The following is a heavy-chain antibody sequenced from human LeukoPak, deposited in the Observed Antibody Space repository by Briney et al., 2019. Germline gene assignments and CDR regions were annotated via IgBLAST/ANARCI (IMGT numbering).Heavy chain of an antibody. Sequence: GGSLRLSCAASGFTFSSYWISWVRQAPGKGLEWVANIKQDGSEKYYVDSVKGRFTISRDNAKNSLYLQMNSLRAEDTAVYYCAYSSSWYDLNDYWGQGTLVTVSS. CDR1: GFTFSSYW. CDR3: AYSSSWYDLNDY. V-gene: IGHV3-7*01. J-gene: IGHJ4*02. D-gene: IGHD6-13*01. CDR2: IKQDGSEK.